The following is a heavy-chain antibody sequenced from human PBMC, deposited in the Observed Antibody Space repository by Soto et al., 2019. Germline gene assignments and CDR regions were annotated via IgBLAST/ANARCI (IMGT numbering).Heavy chain of an antibody. CDR1: GGTFSSYT. J-gene: IGHJ4*02. CDR3: ARDPRAYDLPAY. Sequence: QVQLVQSGAEVKKPGSSVKVSCKASGGTFSSYTISWVRQAPGQGLEWMGRIIPILGIANYAQKFQGRVTITADKSTSTAYMEMSSLRSEDTAVYSCARDPRAYDLPAYWGQGTLVTVSS. V-gene: IGHV1-69*08. CDR2: IIPILGIA. D-gene: IGHD3-3*01.